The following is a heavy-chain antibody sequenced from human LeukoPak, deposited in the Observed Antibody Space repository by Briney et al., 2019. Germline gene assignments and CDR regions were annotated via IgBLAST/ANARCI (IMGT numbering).Heavy chain of an antibody. CDR1: GFTFSRYA. CDR3: VKDVAGSYAFDY. D-gene: IGHD1-26*01. J-gene: IGHJ4*02. Sequence: GGSLRLSCSASGFTFSRYAMHWVRQAPGKGLEYVSGINDNGGRTHYGDSVKGRFSISRDNSKDTLHLQMTTLRAEDTALYYCVKDVAGSYAFDYWGQGTLVTVSS. V-gene: IGHV3-64D*09. CDR2: INDNGGRT.